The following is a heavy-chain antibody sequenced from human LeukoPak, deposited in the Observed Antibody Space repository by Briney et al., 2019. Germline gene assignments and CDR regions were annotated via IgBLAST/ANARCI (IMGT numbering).Heavy chain of an antibody. CDR1: GFTFSGYW. V-gene: IGHV3-74*01. J-gene: IGHJ6*04. CDR3: AELGITMLGGV. D-gene: IGHD3-10*02. CDR2: IDGEGSST. Sequence: GALRLSCTTSGFTFSGYWMHWVRQVPGKGLEWVATIDGEGSSTSYGDAVAGRVTISRDNAKNSLYLQMNSLRAEDTAVYYCAELGITMLGGVWGKGTTVTISS.